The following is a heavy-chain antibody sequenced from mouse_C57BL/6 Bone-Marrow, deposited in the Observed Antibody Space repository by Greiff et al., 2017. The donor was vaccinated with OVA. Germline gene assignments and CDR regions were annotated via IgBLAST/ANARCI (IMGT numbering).Heavy chain of an antibody. Sequence: EVQLQQSGAELVKPGASVKLSCTASGFNFKDYYMHWVKQRTEQGLEWIGRIDPEYGETKYAPKFQGKATITADTSSNTAYLQLSSLTSEDTAVYYCASRLCACWGQGTLVTVSA. J-gene: IGHJ3*01. CDR2: IDPEYGET. CDR1: GFNFKDYY. V-gene: IGHV14-2*01. CDR3: ASRLCAC.